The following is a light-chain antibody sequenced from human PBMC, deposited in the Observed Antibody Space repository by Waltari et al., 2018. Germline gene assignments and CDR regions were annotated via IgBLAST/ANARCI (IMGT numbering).Light chain of an antibody. CDR1: GSDCGDYNY. CDR3: SSHVV. CDR2: EVT. V-gene: IGLV2-8*01. J-gene: IGLJ3*02. Sequence: QSALTQPPSASGSPGQKVTISCPATGSDCGDYNYVSWYQQHPGKAPKLMIYEVTKRPSGVPDRFSGSKSGNTASLTVSGLQAEDEADYYCSSHVVFGGGTKLTVL.